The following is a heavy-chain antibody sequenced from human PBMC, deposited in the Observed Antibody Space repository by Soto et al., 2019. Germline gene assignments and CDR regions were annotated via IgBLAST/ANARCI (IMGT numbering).Heavy chain of an antibody. CDR3: ARDRHYYYGSGSYYTPGGMDV. D-gene: IGHD3-10*01. CDR2: INPSGGST. J-gene: IGHJ6*02. Sequence: QVQLVQSGAEVKKPGASVKVSCKASGYTFTSYYMHWVRQAPGQGLEWMGIINPSGGSTSYAQKFQGRVTMTRDTSTSTVYMELSSLRSEDTAVYYCARDRHYYYGSGSYYTPGGMDVWGQGTTVTVSS. V-gene: IGHV1-46*03. CDR1: GYTFTSYY.